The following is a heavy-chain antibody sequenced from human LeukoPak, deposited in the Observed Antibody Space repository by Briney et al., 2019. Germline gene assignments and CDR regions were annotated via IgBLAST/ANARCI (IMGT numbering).Heavy chain of an antibody. Sequence: GGSLRLSCAASGFTFINAWLSWVRQAPGKGLEWVGRIKSRTDGGTTDYAAPVKGRFTISRDDSENTMYLHMNSLKTEDTAVYYCTTVYAGTTGDFDYWGQGTLVTVSS. D-gene: IGHD1-1*01. CDR3: TTVYAGTTGDFDY. V-gene: IGHV3-15*01. CDR1: GFTFINAW. J-gene: IGHJ4*02. CDR2: IKSRTDGGTT.